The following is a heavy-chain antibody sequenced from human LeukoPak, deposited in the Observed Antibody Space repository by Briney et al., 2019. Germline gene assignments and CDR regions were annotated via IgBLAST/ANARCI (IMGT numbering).Heavy chain of an antibody. D-gene: IGHD2-2*01. V-gene: IGHV1-69*05. CDR3: ASDASSLFVVVPAANAFDI. CDR2: IIPIFGTA. CDR1: GGTFSSYA. Sequence: SVKVSCKASGGTFSSYAISWVRQAPGQGLEWMGGIIPIFGTANYAQKFQGRVTITTDESTSTAYMELSSLRSEDTAVYYCASDASSLFVVVPAANAFDIWGQGTMVTVSS. J-gene: IGHJ3*02.